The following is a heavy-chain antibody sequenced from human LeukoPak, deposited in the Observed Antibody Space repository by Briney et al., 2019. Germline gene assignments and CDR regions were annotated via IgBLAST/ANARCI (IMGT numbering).Heavy chain of an antibody. CDR2: TYYRSKWYN. V-gene: IGHV6-1*01. CDR3: TREAVVGYSDY. D-gene: IGHD6-13*01. Sequence: SQTLSLTCAISGDIVSGNSVTWNWIRQSPSRGLEWLGRTYYRSKWYNDYAVSVKSRITINPDTSKNQFSLQLNSVTPEDTAVYYCTREAVVGYSDYWGQGILVIVSS. J-gene: IGHJ4*02. CDR1: GDIVSGNSVT.